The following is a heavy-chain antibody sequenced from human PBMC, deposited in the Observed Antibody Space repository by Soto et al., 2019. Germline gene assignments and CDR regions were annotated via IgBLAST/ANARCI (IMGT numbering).Heavy chain of an antibody. CDR3: ATLVYYYGSAPSD. D-gene: IGHD3-10*01. Sequence: KTSETLSLTCAVSGYSISSGYYWGWIRQPPGKGLEWIGSIYHSGSTYYNPSLKSRVTISVDTSKNQFSLKLSSVTAADTAVYYCATLVYYYGSAPSDWGQGTLVTVSS. CDR2: IYHSGST. J-gene: IGHJ4*02. V-gene: IGHV4-38-2*01. CDR1: GYSISSGYY.